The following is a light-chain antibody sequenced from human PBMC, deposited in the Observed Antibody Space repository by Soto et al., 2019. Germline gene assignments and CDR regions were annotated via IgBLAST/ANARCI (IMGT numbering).Light chain of an antibody. V-gene: IGKV3-20*01. J-gene: IGKJ2*01. Sequence: EIVLTQSPGTLSLSPGERVTLSCRASQSVSSNFFAWHQQKPGQAPRLLIYGASNRATGIPDRFSGSGSGTDFTLTISRLEHEDSAVYYCQQYGNSMYSFGQGTKLEIK. CDR3: QQYGNSMYS. CDR1: QSVSSNF. CDR2: GAS.